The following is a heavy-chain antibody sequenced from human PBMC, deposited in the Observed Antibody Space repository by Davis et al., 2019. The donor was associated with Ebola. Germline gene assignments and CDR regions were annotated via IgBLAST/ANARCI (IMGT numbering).Heavy chain of an antibody. CDR2: VNPAGGGT. CDR1: TYSFTDYY. CDR3: ARVRGDLQFPFDL. D-gene: IGHD3-10*01. J-gene: IGHJ4*02. V-gene: IGHV1-46*01. Sequence: KSSTYSFTDYYVHWVRQAPGQGLEWLGVVNPAGGGTRYPQKFQGRVTMTRDTSTTIAYIHLTSLTSDDTAVYYCARVRGDLQFPFDLWGQGTLVTVSS.